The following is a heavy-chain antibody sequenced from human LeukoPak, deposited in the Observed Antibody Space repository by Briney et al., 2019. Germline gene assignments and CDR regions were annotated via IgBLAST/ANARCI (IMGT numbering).Heavy chain of an antibody. V-gene: IGHV3-23*01. J-gene: IGHJ4*02. Sequence: GGSLRLSCVASGFTLSSYAVSWVRQAPGKGLQWVSSLGISGDYAWYAGSVKGRFTISRDNSKNTLYLQMNSLRAEDTAVYFCARSSGLYGGAFDYWGQGTLVTVSS. CDR3: ARSSGLYGGAFDY. CDR2: LGISGDYA. CDR1: GFTLSSYA. D-gene: IGHD6-19*01.